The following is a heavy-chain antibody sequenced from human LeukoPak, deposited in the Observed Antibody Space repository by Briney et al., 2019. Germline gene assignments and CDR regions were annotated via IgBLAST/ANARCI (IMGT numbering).Heavy chain of an antibody. D-gene: IGHD3-16*01. CDR2: FYNSGRS. V-gene: IGHV4-59*01. CDR3: TRGAGWLIDY. Sequence: SETLSLTCTVSGGSISSYYWSWIRQPPGKGLERIGYFYNSGRSTYNPSLKSRVTISADTSKNHFSLKLNSVTTADTAVYYCTRGAGWLIDYWGQGILVTVSS. J-gene: IGHJ4*02. CDR1: GGSISSYY.